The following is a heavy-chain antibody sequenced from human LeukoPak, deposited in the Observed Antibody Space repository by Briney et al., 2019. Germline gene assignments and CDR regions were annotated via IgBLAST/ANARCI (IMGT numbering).Heavy chain of an antibody. V-gene: IGHV3-30*03. J-gene: IGHJ4*02. CDR1: GFTFSNYG. D-gene: IGHD3-10*01. CDR3: ARDMALYGSGSYSWPFDY. CDR2: ISYDGSRK. Sequence: GRSLRLSCAASGFTFSNYGMHWVRQAPDKGLEWVAVISYDGSRKYYADSVKGRFTISRDNSKNTLYLQMNSLRAEDTAVYYCARDMALYGSGSYSWPFDYWGQGTLVTVSS.